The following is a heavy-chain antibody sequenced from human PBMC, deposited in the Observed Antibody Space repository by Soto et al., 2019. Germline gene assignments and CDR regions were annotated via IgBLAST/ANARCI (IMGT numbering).Heavy chain of an antibody. Sequence: GGSLRLSCAASGFTFSSYAMHWVRQAPGKGLEWVAVISYDGSNKYYADSVKGRFTISRDNSKNTLYLQMNSLRAEDTAVYYCARDSSYYDFWSGPTNFDYWGQGTLVTVSS. J-gene: IGHJ4*02. CDR3: ARDSSYYDFWSGPTNFDY. CDR1: GFTFSSYA. D-gene: IGHD3-3*01. CDR2: ISYDGSNK. V-gene: IGHV3-30-3*01.